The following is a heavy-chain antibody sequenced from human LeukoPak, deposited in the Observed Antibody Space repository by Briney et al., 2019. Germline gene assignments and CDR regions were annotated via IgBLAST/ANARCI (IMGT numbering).Heavy chain of an antibody. CDR2: ISAYNGNT. Sequence: ASVKVSCKASGYTFTSYGISWVRQAPGQGLEWMGWISAYNGNTNYAQKLQGRVTMTTDTSTSTAYMELRSLRSDDTAVYYCARDPVIITSQNIVIERYFDYWGQGTLVTVSS. CDR3: ARDPVIITSQNIVIERYFDY. CDR1: GYTFTSYG. D-gene: IGHD2/OR15-2a*01. V-gene: IGHV1-18*01. J-gene: IGHJ4*02.